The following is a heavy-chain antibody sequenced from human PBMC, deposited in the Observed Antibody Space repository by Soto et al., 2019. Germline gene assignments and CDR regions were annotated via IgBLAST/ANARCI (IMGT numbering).Heavy chain of an antibody. D-gene: IGHD2-2*01. CDR3: AREVGHMEV. CDR1: GYTFTTYG. Sequence: WASVKVSCKAFGYTFTTYGINWVRQAPGQGLEWMGWVSPYNGDTTYAQKVQGRVTMTTDTSTRTAYLELRSLRSDDTAVYYCAREVGHMEVWGQGTTVTVS. J-gene: IGHJ6*02. V-gene: IGHV1-18*04. CDR2: VSPYNGDT.